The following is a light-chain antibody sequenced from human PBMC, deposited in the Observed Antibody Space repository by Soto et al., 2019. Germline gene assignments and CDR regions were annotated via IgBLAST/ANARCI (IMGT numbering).Light chain of an antibody. Sequence: DIQMTQSPSTLPASVGDRVTITCRASQSISTWLAWYQQKPGKAPKLLIYKASSSESGVPSRFSGSGSGTEFTLTINSLQSDDFATYYCQEYNSYSRGTFGQGTRWIS. CDR2: KAS. CDR1: QSISTW. V-gene: IGKV1-5*03. J-gene: IGKJ1*01. CDR3: QEYNSYSRGT.